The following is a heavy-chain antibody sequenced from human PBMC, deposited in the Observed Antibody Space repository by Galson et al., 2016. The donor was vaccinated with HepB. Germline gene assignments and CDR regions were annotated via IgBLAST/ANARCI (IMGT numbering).Heavy chain of an antibody. CDR3: ARPPAAGAEQRLHQGPIGLPPGTLLQEHL. CDR2: ISGSGVST. CDR1: GFTFNA. J-gene: IGHJ6*01. Sequence: SLRLSCAASGFTFNAMSWVRQAPGKGLEWVSAISGSGVSTYYADSVKGRFTISRDNSKNTLNLQMNSLRAEDTAVSYCARPPAAGAEQRLHQGPIGLPPGTLLQEHLWG. V-gene: IGHV3-23*01. D-gene: IGHD6-13*01.